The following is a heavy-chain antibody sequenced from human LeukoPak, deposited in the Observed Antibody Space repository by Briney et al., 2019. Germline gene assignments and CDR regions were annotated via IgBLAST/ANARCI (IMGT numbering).Heavy chain of an antibody. V-gene: IGHV4-59*01. CDR2: IYYSGST. CDR1: GGSISSYY. D-gene: IGHD3-22*01. CDR3: ASADSSGYASFDY. J-gene: IGHJ4*02. Sequence: SETLSLTCTVSGGSISSYYWSWIRQPPGKGLEWIGYIYYSGSTNYNPSLKSRVTISVDTSKNQFSLKLSSVTAADTAVYYCASADSSGYASFDYWGRGTLVTVSS.